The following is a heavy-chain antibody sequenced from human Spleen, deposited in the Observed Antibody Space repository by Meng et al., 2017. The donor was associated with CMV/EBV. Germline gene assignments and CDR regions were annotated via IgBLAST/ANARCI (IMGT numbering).Heavy chain of an antibody. D-gene: IGHD2-2*01. CDR2: IYQSGKT. Sequence: SETLSLTYTVSGYPIRSAYYWGWIRQPPGKGLEWIGSIYQSGKTYSNPSFMSRVTMSIDTSENQFSLNLSSVTPADTAVYYCARGSEGVPAAIDYWGQGTLVTVSS. V-gene: IGHV4-38-2*02. CDR3: ARGSEGVPAAIDY. CDR1: GYPIRSAYY. J-gene: IGHJ4*02.